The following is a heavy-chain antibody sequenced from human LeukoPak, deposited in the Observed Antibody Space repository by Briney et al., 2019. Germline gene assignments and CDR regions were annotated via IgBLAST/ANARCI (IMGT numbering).Heavy chain of an antibody. CDR3: ARDPDDAFDI. V-gene: IGHV4-39*07. CDR1: GGSISSSSHY. D-gene: IGHD1-14*01. Sequence: PSETLSLTCNVSGGSISSSSHYWGWIRQPPGKGLEWIGSFYYSGSTYYNPSLKSRVTISVDTSKNQFSLKLSSVTAADTAVYYCARDPDDAFDIWGQGTMVTVSS. J-gene: IGHJ3*02. CDR2: FYYSGST.